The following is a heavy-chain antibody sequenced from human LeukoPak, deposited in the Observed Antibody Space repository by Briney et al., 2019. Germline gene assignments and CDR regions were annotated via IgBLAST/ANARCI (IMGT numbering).Heavy chain of an antibody. J-gene: IGHJ5*02. CDR1: GGSISSHY. CDR3: ARAGIKNSSSWHFGRFDP. D-gene: IGHD6-13*01. CDR2: IYYSGST. Sequence: PSETLSLTCTVSGGSISSHYWSWIRQPPGKGLEWIGYIYYSGSTNYNPSLKSRVTISVDTSKNQFSLKLSSVTAADTAVYYCARAGIKNSSSWHFGRFDPWGQRTLVTVSS. V-gene: IGHV4-59*11.